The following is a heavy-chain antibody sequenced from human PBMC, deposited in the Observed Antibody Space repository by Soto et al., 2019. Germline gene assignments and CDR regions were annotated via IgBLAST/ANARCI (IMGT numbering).Heavy chain of an antibody. CDR1: GDSIGGSNFY. D-gene: IGHD3-3*01. J-gene: IGHJ5*02. CDR3: ARTGRIAIFGVVTEFDP. Sequence: SETLSLTCTVSGDSIGGSNFYWGWLRQPPGKGLEWIGSIFYSGNTYYNPSLKSRVIMSVDTSKNQLSLRLNSVTAADTAVYYCARTGRIAIFGVVTEFDPWGPGALVTVSS. V-gene: IGHV4-39*01. CDR2: IFYSGNT.